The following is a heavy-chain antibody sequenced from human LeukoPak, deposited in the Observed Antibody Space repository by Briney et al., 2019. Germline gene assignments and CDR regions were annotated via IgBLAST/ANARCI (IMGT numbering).Heavy chain of an antibody. V-gene: IGHV3-33*06. CDR3: AKDLGLRGSPGPFEI. Sequence: GRSLRLSCAASGFIFSSYPIHWVRQAPGKGLERVAVIWYDGSSQYYGESVKGRFTISRDNFKNTLYLQMNSLRADDTAVYYCAKDLGLRGSPGPFEIWGQGTMVTVSS. CDR1: GFIFSSYP. CDR2: IWYDGSSQ. J-gene: IGHJ3*02. D-gene: IGHD1-26*01.